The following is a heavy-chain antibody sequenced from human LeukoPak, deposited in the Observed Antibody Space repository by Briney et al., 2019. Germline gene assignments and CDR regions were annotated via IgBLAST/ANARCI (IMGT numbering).Heavy chain of an antibody. CDR2: IRYDGSKK. J-gene: IGHJ4*02. Sequence: PGGSLRLSCAASGFSFSNYGMHWVRQAPGKGLEWVAFIRYDGSKKDYTDSVKGRFTISRDNAKNSLYLQMNSLRAEDTAVYYCARDSGSDYWGQGTLVTVSS. CDR1: GFSFSNYG. CDR3: ARDSGSDY. D-gene: IGHD3-10*01. V-gene: IGHV3-30*02.